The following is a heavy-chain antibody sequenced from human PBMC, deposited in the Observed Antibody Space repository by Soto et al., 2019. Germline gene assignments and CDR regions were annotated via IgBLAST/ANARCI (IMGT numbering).Heavy chain of an antibody. Sequence: QVQLVQSGAEVKKTGSSVKVSCKTSGGTFSTVGISWVRQAPGQGLEWMGGIIPFFGTAEYSQKFEDRITITADESTNTVDMERRSLTSEDTAIYCCARTALMDVDDKYYYDFWGQGALVTVSS. CDR2: IIPFFGTA. CDR3: ARTALMDVDDKYYYDF. CDR1: GGTFSTVG. J-gene: IGHJ4*02. D-gene: IGHD2-8*01. V-gene: IGHV1-69*01.